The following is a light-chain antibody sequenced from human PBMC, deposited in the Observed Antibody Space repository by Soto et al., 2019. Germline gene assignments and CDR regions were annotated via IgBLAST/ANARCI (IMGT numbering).Light chain of an antibody. J-gene: IGLJ3*02. CDR2: DVT. Sequence: QSALTQPRSVSGSPGQSVTISCTGTSSDVGAYNFVSWYQHHPGKAPTLIIYDVTERPSGVPDRFSGSKSGNSASLTISGLQTEDEADYYCCSYAGTYSWVFGGGTQLTVL. V-gene: IGLV2-11*01. CDR3: CSYAGTYSWV. CDR1: SSDVGAYNF.